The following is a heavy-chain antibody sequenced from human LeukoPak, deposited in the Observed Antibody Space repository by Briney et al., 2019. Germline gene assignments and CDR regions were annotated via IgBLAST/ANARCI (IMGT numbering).Heavy chain of an antibody. J-gene: IGHJ4*02. CDR1: GGSINGYY. CDR3: ARVFGYTYGHADY. D-gene: IGHD5-18*01. Sequence: PSETLSLTCTVSGGSINGYYWCWMRQPPGKGLEWIGNFYSSGSANYNPSLKSRVTISVETSKNRFSLKLSSVTAADTAVYYCARVFGYTYGHADYWGQGTLVTVSS. V-gene: IGHV4-59*01. CDR2: FYSSGSA.